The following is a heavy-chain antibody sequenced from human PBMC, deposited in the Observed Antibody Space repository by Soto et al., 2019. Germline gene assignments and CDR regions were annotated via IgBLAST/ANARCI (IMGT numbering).Heavy chain of an antibody. D-gene: IGHD2-2*01. Sequence: QLKLQESGSGLVKPSQTLSLTCAVSGGSISSGGYSWSWIRQPPGKGLEWIGYIYHSGRTYYNPSLKSRVTVSVDRSKNQFSLKLSSVTAADKAVYYCGRVPDYWGQGTLVTVSS. J-gene: IGHJ4*02. CDR2: IYHSGRT. CDR3: GRVPDY. CDR1: GGSISSGGYS. V-gene: IGHV4-30-2*01.